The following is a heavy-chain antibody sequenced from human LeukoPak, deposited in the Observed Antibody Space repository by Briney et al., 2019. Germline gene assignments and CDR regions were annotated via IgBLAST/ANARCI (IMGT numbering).Heavy chain of an antibody. D-gene: IGHD3-22*01. CDR1: GGTFSSYA. V-gene: IGHV1-69*13. CDR2: IIPIFGTA. CDR3: ASPASYYYDSSGSDYFDY. J-gene: IGHJ4*02. Sequence: SVNVSCTPSGGTFSSYAISWVRQAPGQGLEWMGGIIPIFGTANYAQKFQGRVTITADESTSTAYMELSSLRSEDTAVYYCASPASYYYDSSGSDYFDYWGQGTLVTVSS.